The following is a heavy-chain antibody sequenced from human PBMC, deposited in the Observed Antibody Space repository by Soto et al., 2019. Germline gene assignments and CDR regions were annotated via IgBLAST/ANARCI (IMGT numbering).Heavy chain of an antibody. CDR2: IWYDGSNK. CDR3: ARDEKYYFDY. V-gene: IGHV3-33*01. CDR1: GFTFSSYG. Sequence: PGGSLRLSCAASGFTFSSYGMHWFRQAPGKGLEWVAVIWYDGSNKYYADSVKGRFTIPRDNSKNTLYLQMNSLRAEDTAVYYCARDEKYYFDYWGQGTLVTVSS. J-gene: IGHJ4*02.